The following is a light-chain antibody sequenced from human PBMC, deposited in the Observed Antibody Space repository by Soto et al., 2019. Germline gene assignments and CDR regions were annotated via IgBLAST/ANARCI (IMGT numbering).Light chain of an antibody. Sequence: VLIQSPATLSLSPGESATLSCRASQNVGNNLAWYQQKSGQAPRLLIYAASDRATGVPARFSGRMSGTDFTLTISSLEPEDFATYFCQQRSRWPRGTFGRGTKLE. CDR3: QQRSRWPRGT. CDR1: QNVGNN. J-gene: IGKJ2*02. V-gene: IGKV3-11*01. CDR2: AAS.